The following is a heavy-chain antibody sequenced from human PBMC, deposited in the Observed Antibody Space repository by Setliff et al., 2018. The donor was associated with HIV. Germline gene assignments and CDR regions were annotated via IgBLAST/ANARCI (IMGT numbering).Heavy chain of an antibody. Sequence: SETLSLTCAVYGGSFSDFSWTWIRQPPGKGLEWIGEINHRGSTIYNPSLKSRVTISVDTSKNQFSLKLSSVTAADTAVYYCATYADRESNRFDPWGQGILVTVSS. CDR2: INHRGST. V-gene: IGHV4-34*01. J-gene: IGHJ5*02. CDR1: GGSFSDFS. CDR3: ATYADRESNRFDP. D-gene: IGHD3-10*01.